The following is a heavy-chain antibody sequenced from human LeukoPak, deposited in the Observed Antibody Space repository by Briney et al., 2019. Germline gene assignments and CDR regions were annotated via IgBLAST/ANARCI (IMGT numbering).Heavy chain of an antibody. J-gene: IGHJ5*02. Sequence: SETLSLTCAVYGGSFSGYYWTYIRQPPGRGLEWIGEINHSGSTNYNPSLKSRVTIAVVTSKNQFSLKLSSVTAADTAVYYCARSHYYDSSGSHNNWFDPWGQGTLVTVSS. CDR1: GGSFSGYY. D-gene: IGHD3-22*01. V-gene: IGHV4-34*01. CDR2: INHSGST. CDR3: ARSHYYDSSGSHNNWFDP.